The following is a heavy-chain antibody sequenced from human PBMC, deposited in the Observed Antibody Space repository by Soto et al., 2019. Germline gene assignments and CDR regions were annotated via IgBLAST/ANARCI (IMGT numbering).Heavy chain of an antibody. V-gene: IGHV1-18*01. D-gene: IGHD2-8*01. CDR3: ARVRDVLMVYSVPSIDY. CDR2: INVYNGNT. CDR1: GYTFTSYG. Sequence: ASVKVSCKASGYTFTSYGISWVRQAPGQGLEWMGWINVYNGNTNYAQKLQGRVTMTTDTSTSTAYMELRSLRSDDTAFYYCARVRDVLMVYSVPSIDYWGQGTLVTVSS. J-gene: IGHJ4*02.